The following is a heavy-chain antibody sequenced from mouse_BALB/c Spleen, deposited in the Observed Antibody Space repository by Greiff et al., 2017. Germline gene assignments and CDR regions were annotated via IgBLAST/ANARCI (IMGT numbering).Heavy chain of an antibody. CDR2: ISSGSSTI. CDR3: ARGRTVYAMDY. J-gene: IGHJ4*01. CDR1: GFTFSSFG. Sequence: EVQVVESGGGLVQPGGSRKLSCAASGFTFSSFGMHWVRQSPEKGLEWVAYISSGSSTIYYADTVKGRFTISRDNPKNTLFLQMTSLRSEDTAMYYCARGRTVYAMDYWGQGTSVTVSS. V-gene: IGHV5-17*02. D-gene: IGHD4-1*01.